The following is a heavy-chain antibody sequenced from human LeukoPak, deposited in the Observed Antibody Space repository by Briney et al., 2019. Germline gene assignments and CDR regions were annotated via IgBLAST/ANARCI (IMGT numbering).Heavy chain of an antibody. J-gene: IGHJ5*02. CDR2: INLRGST. V-gene: IGHV4-34*01. D-gene: IGHD6-13*01. Sequence: SETLSLTCAAYGGSFNDYYWNWIRQPPGKGLEWIGEINLRGSTTYNPSLKSRVTISLDESKNQFSLKLTSVTAADTAVYYCARESAAAGTVNWFDPWGQGTLVTVSS. CDR3: ARESAAAGTVNWFDP. CDR1: GGSFNDYY.